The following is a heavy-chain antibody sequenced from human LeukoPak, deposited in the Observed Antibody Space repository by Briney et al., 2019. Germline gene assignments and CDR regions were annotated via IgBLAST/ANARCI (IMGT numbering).Heavy chain of an antibody. CDR2: IYCNGTT. V-gene: IGHV4-39*05. CDR3: ASTILGLVTRRRDYYYSMDV. Sequence: SGAPSLTCSVSCGSILSISYYRGSIRQPPGNGLAWIGSIYCNGTTYYSPSFKLHVPISVDTSKNQFSLKCSSVTAADTALYYCASTILGLVTRRRDYYYSMDVWGKGTTV. CDR1: CGSILSISYY. D-gene: IGHD3/OR15-3a*01. J-gene: IGHJ6*03.